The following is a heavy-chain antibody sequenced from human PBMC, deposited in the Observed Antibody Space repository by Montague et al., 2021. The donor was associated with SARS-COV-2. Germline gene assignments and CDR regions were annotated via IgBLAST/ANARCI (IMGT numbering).Heavy chain of an antibody. D-gene: IGHD1-26*01. CDR3: ARTSASSDY. CDR2: TYYRPKWYN. CDR1: GDSVARNSAA. V-gene: IGHV6-1*01. Sequence: CAISGDSVARNSAARNWNKQSPSRGLEWQGRTYYRPKWYNDYAVSVKSRITINPDTSKNQISLQLNSVTPEDTAVYYCARTSASSDYWGQGTLVTVSS. J-gene: IGHJ4*02.